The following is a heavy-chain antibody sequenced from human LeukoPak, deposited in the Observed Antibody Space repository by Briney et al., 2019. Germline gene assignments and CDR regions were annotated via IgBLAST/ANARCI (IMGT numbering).Heavy chain of an antibody. D-gene: IGHD3-22*01. CDR3: ASAGSSSDYYYFSAFDI. V-gene: IGHV5-51*01. CDR1: GYSFTNIW. J-gene: IGHJ3*02. Sequence: GESLKISCKGSGYSFTNIWIGWVRQMPGKGLEWMGIIYPGDSGTNYSPSSQGQVTISADKSISTAYLQWSSLKASDTAMYYCASAGSSSDYYYFSAFDIWGQGTMVTVSS. CDR2: IYPGDSGT.